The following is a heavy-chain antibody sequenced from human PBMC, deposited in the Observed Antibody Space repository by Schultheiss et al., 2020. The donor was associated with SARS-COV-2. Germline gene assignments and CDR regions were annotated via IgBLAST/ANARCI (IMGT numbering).Heavy chain of an antibody. CDR3: ARGPSEYYDGSGYYYVFDY. J-gene: IGHJ4*02. CDR2: IYYSGST. V-gene: IGHV4-31*03. CDR1: GGSISTGGYS. D-gene: IGHD3-22*01. Sequence: SETLSLTFTVSGGSISTGGYSWSWIRQHPGKGLEYIGYIYYSGSTYYNPSLKNRVTISLDTSRNQFSLKLNSVTAADTAVYYCARGPSEYYDGSGYYYVFDYWGQGTLVTVSS.